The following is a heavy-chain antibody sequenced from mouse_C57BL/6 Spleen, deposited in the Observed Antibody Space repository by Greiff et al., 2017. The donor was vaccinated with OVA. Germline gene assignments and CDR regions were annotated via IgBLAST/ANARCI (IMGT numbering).Heavy chain of an antibody. CDR2: IHPNSGST. CDR1: GYTFTSYW. J-gene: IGHJ3*01. Sequence: QVQLQQPGAELVKPGASVKLSCKASGYTFTSYWMHWVKQRPGQGLEWIGMIHPNSGSTNYNEKFKSKATLTVDKSSSTAYMQLSSLTSEDSAVYYCARSLYYDHEGRWGQGTLVTVSA. D-gene: IGHD2-4*01. CDR3: ARSLYYDHEGR. V-gene: IGHV1-64*01.